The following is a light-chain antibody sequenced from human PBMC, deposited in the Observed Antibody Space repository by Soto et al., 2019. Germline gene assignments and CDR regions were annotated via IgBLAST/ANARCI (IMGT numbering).Light chain of an antibody. J-gene: IGLJ3*02. CDR3: YSYAGSHPWV. V-gene: IGLV2-11*01. Sequence: QSALTQPHSVSGSPGQSVTISCTGTSSDVGTYDFVSWYQQLPVKAPKLIIYDVTKRPSGVPDRFYGSKSANTASLTISGLQAEDDADYYCYSYAGSHPWVFGGGTKVTV. CDR1: SSDVGTYDF. CDR2: DVT.